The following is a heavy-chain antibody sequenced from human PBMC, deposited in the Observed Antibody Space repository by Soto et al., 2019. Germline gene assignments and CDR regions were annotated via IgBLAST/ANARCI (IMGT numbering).Heavy chain of an antibody. Sequence: GGSLRLSCAASGFTFDNYAMSWFRQAPGKGLEWLSVISGSGDSTYYADSVKGRFTISRDNSKNTLYLQMTSLRAEDTAVYYCAKDRSSWPPYFFDYWGQGTLVTVSS. CDR1: GFTFDNYA. D-gene: IGHD6-13*01. V-gene: IGHV3-23*01. J-gene: IGHJ4*02. CDR2: ISGSGDST. CDR3: AKDRSSWPPYFFDY.